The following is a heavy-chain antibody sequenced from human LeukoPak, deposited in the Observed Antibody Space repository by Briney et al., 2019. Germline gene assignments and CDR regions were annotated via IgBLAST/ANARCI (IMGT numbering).Heavy chain of an antibody. CDR1: GYTFTSYA. CDR3: AREAFGGVTDP. V-gene: IGHV1-18*01. J-gene: IGHJ5*02. Sequence: ASVKVSCKASGYTFTSYAMNWVRQAPGQGLEWMGWISAYNGNTNYAQKPQGRVTMTTDTSTSTAYMELRSLRSDDTAVYYCAREAFGGVTDPWGQGTLVTVSS. D-gene: IGHD3-16*01. CDR2: ISAYNGNT.